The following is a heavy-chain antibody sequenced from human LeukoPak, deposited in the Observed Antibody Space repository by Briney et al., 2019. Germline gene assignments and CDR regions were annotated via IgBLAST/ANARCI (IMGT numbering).Heavy chain of an antibody. J-gene: IGHJ6*02. CDR3: ARVLGYYDSSGYYYYYGMDV. D-gene: IGHD3-22*01. V-gene: IGHV1-8*01. CDR2: MNPNSGNT. CDR1: GYTFTSYD. Sequence: ASVKVSCKASGYTFTSYDINWVRQATGQGLEWMGWMNPNSGNTGYAQKFQGRVTMTRNTSISTAYMELSSLRSEDTAVYYCARVLGYYDSSGYYYYYGMDVWGQGTTVTVSS.